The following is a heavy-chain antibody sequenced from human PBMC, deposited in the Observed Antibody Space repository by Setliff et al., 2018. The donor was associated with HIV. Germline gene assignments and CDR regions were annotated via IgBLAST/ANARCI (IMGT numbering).Heavy chain of an antibody. CDR2: INTVNGNT. J-gene: IGHJ4*02. Sequence: ASVKVSCKASGYIFTMYTMYWVRQAPGQRLEWMGRINTVNGNTKYSQNFQGRVTITRDTSANTANMELSSMRSEDTAVYYCAREPAGSGSGSFGFWGQGTLVTVSS. D-gene: IGHD3-10*01. CDR3: AREPAGSGSGSFGF. CDR1: GYIFTMYT. V-gene: IGHV1-3*04.